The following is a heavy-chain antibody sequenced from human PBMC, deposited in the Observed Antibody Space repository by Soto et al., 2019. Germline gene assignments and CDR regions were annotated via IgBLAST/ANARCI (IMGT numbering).Heavy chain of an antibody. CDR2: IKQDGSEK. Sequence: GGSLRLSCAASGFTFSSYWMSWVRQAPGKGLEWVANIKQDGSEKYYVDSVKGRFTISRGNAKNSLYLQMNSLRAEDTAVYYCASGLFDFWSGYYGDYYYGMDVWGQGTTVTVSS. D-gene: IGHD3-3*01. CDR1: GFTFSSYW. J-gene: IGHJ6*02. CDR3: ASGLFDFWSGYYGDYYYGMDV. V-gene: IGHV3-7*01.